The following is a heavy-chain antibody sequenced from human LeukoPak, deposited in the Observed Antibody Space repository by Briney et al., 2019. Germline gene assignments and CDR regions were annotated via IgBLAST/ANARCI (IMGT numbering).Heavy chain of an antibody. J-gene: IGHJ6*03. CDR1: GYTFTGYY. CDR2: INPNSGGT. Sequence: ASVKVSCKASGYTFTGYYMHWVRQAPGQGLEWMGWINPNSGGTNYAQKFQGRVTMTRDTSISTAYMELSRLRSDDTAVYYCARAHNWNSYRYYYYMDVWGKGTTVTVSS. CDR3: ARAHNWNSYRYYYYMDV. V-gene: IGHV1-2*02. D-gene: IGHD1-7*01.